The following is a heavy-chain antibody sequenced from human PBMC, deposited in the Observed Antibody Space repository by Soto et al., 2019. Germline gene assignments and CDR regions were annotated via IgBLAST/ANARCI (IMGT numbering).Heavy chain of an antibody. J-gene: IGHJ6*02. CDR3: ARGRRRITIFGNYYYGMDV. Sequence: ASVKVSCKASRYTFTSYYMHWVRQAPGQGLEWMGIINPSGGSTSYAQKFQGRVTMTRDTSTSTVYMELSSLRAEDTAVYYCARGRRRITIFGNYYYGMDVWGQGTTVTVSS. D-gene: IGHD3-3*01. CDR2: INPSGGST. CDR1: RYTFTSYY. V-gene: IGHV1-46*01.